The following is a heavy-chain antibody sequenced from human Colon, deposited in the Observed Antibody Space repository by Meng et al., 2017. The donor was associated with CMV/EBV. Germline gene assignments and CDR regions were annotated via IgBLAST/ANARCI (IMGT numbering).Heavy chain of an antibody. CDR3: TRAYYYDSSGYYGPGALDI. D-gene: IGHD3-22*01. J-gene: IGHJ3*02. V-gene: IGHV3-48*03. CDR2: ISRRGVTI. CDR1: GFIFNNYE. Sequence: GESLKISCTASGFIFNNYEMNWVRQAPGKGLEWVSHISRRGVTIYYADSVKGRFTISRDNAENSLYLQMNSLRAEDTAVYYCTRAYYYDSSGYYGPGALDIWGQGTMVTVSS.